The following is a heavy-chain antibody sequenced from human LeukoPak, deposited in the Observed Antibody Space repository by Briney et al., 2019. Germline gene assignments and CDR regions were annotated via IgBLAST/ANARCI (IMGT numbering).Heavy chain of an antibody. V-gene: IGHV1-2*02. CDR3: ARGPDSYGGNTPYYFDY. J-gene: IGHJ4*02. Sequence: ASVKVSCKTSGYTFSNYYMHWVRQAPGQGLERMGLIGPAGTNTNYAQKFRGRVTVTRDTSISTAYMELSRLRSDDTAVYYCARGPDSYGGNTPYYFDYWGQGTLVTVSS. CDR2: IGPAGTNT. D-gene: IGHD4-23*01. CDR1: GYTFSNYY.